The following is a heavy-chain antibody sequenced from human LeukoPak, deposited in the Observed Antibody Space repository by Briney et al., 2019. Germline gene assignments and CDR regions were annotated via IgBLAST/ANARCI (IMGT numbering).Heavy chain of an antibody. Sequence: SETLSLTCAVYGGSLSGYYWSWIRQSPGKGLEWIGEINHGGSTNYNPSLKSRVTMSVDTSKNHFSLKLSSVTAADTAVYFCAREGRMSMGIEYWGQGILVTVSS. CDR1: GGSLSGYY. CDR3: AREGRMSMGIEY. J-gene: IGHJ4*02. CDR2: INHGGST. V-gene: IGHV4-34*01. D-gene: IGHD4/OR15-4a*01.